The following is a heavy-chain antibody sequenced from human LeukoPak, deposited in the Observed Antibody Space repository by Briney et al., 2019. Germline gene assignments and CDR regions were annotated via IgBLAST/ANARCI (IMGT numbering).Heavy chain of an antibody. CDR3: ARSPYSYGYYPRSNYYYGMDV. CDR1: GFTFSSYA. D-gene: IGHD5-18*01. CDR2: ISYDGSNK. J-gene: IGHJ6*02. V-gene: IGHV3-30-3*01. Sequence: PGGSLRLSCAASGFTFSSYAMHWARQAPGKGLEWVAVISYDGSNKYYADSVKGRFTISRDNSKNTLYLQMNSLRAEDTAVYYCARSPYSYGYYPRSNYYYGMDVWGQGTTVTVSS.